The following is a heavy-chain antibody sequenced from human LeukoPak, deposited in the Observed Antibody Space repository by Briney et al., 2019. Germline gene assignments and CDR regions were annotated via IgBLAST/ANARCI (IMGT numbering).Heavy chain of an antibody. CDR2: ISGSGGST. V-gene: IGHV3-23*01. CDR1: GFTFSSYA. D-gene: IGHD3-3*01. J-gene: IGHJ4*02. CDR3: AIGAYYDFWSGYYERDYYFDY. Sequence: QPGGSLRLSCAASGFTFSSYAMSWVRQAPGKGLEWFSAISGSGGSTYYADSVKGRFTISRDNSKNTLYLQMNSLRAEDTAVYYCAIGAYYDFWSGYYERDYYFDYWGQGTLVTVSS.